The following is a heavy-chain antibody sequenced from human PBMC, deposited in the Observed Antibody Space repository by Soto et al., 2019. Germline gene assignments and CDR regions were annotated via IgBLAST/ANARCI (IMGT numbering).Heavy chain of an antibody. CDR2: IYYSGST. CDR3: SGWGDLGELSRWDY. Sequence: SETLSLTCTVSGGSISSSSYYWGWIRQPPGKGLEWIGSIYYSGSTYYNPSLKSRVTISVDTSKNQFSLKLSSVTAADTAVYYCSGWGDLGELSRWDYWGQGTLVTVSS. CDR1: GGSISSSSYY. J-gene: IGHJ4*02. D-gene: IGHD3-16*02. V-gene: IGHV4-39*01.